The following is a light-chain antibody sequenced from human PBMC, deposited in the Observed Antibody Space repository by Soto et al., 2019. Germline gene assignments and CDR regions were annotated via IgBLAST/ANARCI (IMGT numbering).Light chain of an antibody. CDR1: QSVGSI. V-gene: IGKV3-15*01. J-gene: IGKJ4*01. CDR3: QQYNNLPPLT. CDR2: GAS. Sequence: ERVMTQSPATLSVSPGERATLSCRASQSVGSILAWYQQKPGQAPRLLIYGASTRATGIPARFSGSGSGTEFTLTISSLQSEDVAIYYCQQYNNLPPLTFGRGTKVEIK.